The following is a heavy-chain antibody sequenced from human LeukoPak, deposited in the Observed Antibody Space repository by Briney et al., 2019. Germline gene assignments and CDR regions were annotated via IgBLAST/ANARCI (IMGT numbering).Heavy chain of an antibody. J-gene: IGHJ3*02. CDR2: IIPIFGTA. D-gene: IGHD3-22*01. V-gene: IGHV1-69*01. CDR3: AASSRYYDSSGYAVGAFDI. CDR1: GGTFSSYA. Sequence: GASVKVSCKASGGTFSSYAISWVRQAPGQGLEWMGGIIPIFGTANYAQKFQGRVTITADESTSTAYMELSSLRSEDTAVYYCAASSRYYDSSGYAVGAFDIWVQGTMVTVSS.